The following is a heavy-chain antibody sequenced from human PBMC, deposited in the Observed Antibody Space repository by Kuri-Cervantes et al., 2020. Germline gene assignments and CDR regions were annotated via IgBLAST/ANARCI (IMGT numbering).Heavy chain of an antibody. Sequence: GGSLRLSCACSGFTFSAYSMTWVRQAPGKGLEWVSSISSSRSYIYYADSVKGRFTISRDNAKNSLYLQMNSLRAEDTAVYYCAREAFGYYGGDYWGQGTLVTVSS. V-gene: IGHV3-21*01. J-gene: IGHJ4*02. CDR2: ISSSRSYI. CDR3: AREAFGYYGGDY. CDR1: GFTFSAYS. D-gene: IGHD3-10*01.